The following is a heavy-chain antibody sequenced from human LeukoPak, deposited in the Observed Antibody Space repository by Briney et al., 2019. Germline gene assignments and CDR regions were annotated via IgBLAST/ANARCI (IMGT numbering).Heavy chain of an antibody. CDR3: AREDGGCTPDAFDI. V-gene: IGHV6-1*01. CDR2: TYYRSKWHN. J-gene: IGHJ3*02. D-gene: IGHD2-15*01. CDR1: GDSVSRNTAA. Sequence: SQTLSLTCAISGDSVSRNTAAWNWIRQSPSRGLEWLGRTYYRSKWHNDYAPSVKSRISVNPDTSKNRFSLQLNSVTPEDTAMYYCAREDGGCTPDAFDIWGQGTMVTVSS.